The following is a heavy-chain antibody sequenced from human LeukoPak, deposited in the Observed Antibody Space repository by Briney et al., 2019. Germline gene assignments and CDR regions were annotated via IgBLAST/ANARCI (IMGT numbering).Heavy chain of an antibody. CDR2: LSHNGLN. D-gene: IGHD5-18*01. J-gene: IGHJ4*02. Sequence: SETLSLTCTVSGGSVTSDSYSWGWIRQPPGKGLQWIVTLSHNGLNYYNPSLKSRVAMPVDTSKNQFSLRLSSLTAADTAVYYCARLRGGTQLWGDWGQGTLVTVSS. CDR3: ARLRGGTQLWGD. V-gene: IGHV4-39*01. CDR1: GGSVTSDSYS.